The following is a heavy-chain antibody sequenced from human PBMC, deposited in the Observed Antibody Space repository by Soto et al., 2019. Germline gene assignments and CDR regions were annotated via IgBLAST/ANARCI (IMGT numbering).Heavy chain of an antibody. CDR1: GFTFSSYA. Sequence: QVQLVESGGGVVQPGRSLRLSCAASGFTFSSYAMHWVRQAPGKGLEWVAVISYDGSNKYYADSVKGRFTISRDNSKNTLYLKMNSLRAEDTAVYYCARGGVTWVPGYNHYWGQGTLVTVSS. V-gene: IGHV3-30-3*01. D-gene: IGHD1-1*01. CDR2: ISYDGSNK. J-gene: IGHJ4*02. CDR3: ARGGVTWVPGYNHY.